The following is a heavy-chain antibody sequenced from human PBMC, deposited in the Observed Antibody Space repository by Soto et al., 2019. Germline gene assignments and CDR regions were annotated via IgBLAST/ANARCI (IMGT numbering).Heavy chain of an antibody. V-gene: IGHV3-23*01. J-gene: IGHJ4*02. Sequence: VGSLRLSCRASGFSFSSFAMTWVRQAPGKGLEWVSSIGGSGIITYYTDSVKGRFTISRDSSGNTLFLHMNSLRADDTAVYYCEKDPNGDYVGAFDSWGQGTLVTVSS. CDR3: EKDPNGDYVGAFDS. CDR1: GFSFSSFA. CDR2: IGGSGIIT. D-gene: IGHD4-17*01.